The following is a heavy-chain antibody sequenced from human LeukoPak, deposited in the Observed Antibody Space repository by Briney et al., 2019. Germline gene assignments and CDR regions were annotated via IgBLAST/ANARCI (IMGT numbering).Heavy chain of an antibody. Sequence: PGGSLRLSCAASGFTFSSYGMHWVRQAPGKGLEWVAVIWYDGSNKYYADSVKGRFTISRDNSKNTLYLQMNSLRAEDTAVYYCAKRFNSSGWYAYFDYWGQGTLVTVSS. J-gene: IGHJ4*02. V-gene: IGHV3-33*06. CDR3: AKRFNSSGWYAYFDY. CDR1: GFTFSSYG. D-gene: IGHD6-19*01. CDR2: IWYDGSNK.